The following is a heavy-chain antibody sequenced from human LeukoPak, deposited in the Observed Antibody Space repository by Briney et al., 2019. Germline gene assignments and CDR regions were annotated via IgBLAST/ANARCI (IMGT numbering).Heavy chain of an antibody. J-gene: IGHJ3*02. D-gene: IGHD1-26*01. CDR2: INHSGVT. Sequence: SETLSLTCAVYGGSFSGYHWAWIRQPPGKGLEWIGEINHSGVTNYKPSLKSRVTISVDTSKKQFSLKLSSVTAADTAFYYCARYIVSYPHDAFDIWGQGTMVTVSS. CDR1: GGSFSGYH. CDR3: ARYIVSYPHDAFDI. V-gene: IGHV4-34*10.